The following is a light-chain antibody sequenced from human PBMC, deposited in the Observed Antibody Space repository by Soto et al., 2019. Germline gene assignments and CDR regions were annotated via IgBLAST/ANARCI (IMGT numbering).Light chain of an antibody. CDR3: QQYNSDSHT. J-gene: IGKJ1*01. V-gene: IGKV1-5*01. CDR2: DAS. Sequence: DIQMTQSPSTLSATVGDRVTITCRASQSIGDSLAWYQQKPGKAPKVIIYDASSLERGVPSRFSGSGSGTEFTLIISSLQPDDFATYYCQQYNSDSHTFGQGTKVDIK. CDR1: QSIGDS.